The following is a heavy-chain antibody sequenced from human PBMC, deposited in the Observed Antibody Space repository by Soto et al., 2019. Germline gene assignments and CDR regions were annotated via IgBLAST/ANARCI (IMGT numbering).Heavy chain of an antibody. D-gene: IGHD3-9*01. CDR1: GFTVSSNY. CDR3: ARGIGVRYFDWYFDY. V-gene: IGHV3-53*01. CDR2: IYSGGST. Sequence: GESLKISCAASGFTVSSNYMSWVRQAPGKGLEWVSVIYSGGSTYYADSVKGRFTISRDNSKNTLYLQMNSLRAEDTAVYYCARGIGVRYFDWYFDYWGQGTLVTVSS. J-gene: IGHJ4*02.